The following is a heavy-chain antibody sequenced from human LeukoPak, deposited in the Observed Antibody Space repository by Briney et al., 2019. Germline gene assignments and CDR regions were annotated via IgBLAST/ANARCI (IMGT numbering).Heavy chain of an antibody. CDR2: ISSSSSYI. D-gene: IGHD3-16*01. CDR1: GFTFSSYS. J-gene: IGHJ6*02. Sequence: GGSLRLSCAASGFTFSSYSMNWVRQAPGKGLEWVSSISSSSSYIYYADSVKGRFTISRDNAKNSLYLQMNSLRAEDTAVYYCARVLVWDYYHGMDVWGQGTTVTVSS. CDR3: ARVLVWDYYHGMDV. V-gene: IGHV3-21*01.